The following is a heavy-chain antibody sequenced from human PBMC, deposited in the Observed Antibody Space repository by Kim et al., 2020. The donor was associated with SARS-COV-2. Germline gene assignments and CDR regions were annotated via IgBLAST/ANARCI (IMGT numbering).Heavy chain of an antibody. V-gene: IGHV3-23*01. J-gene: IGHJ4*01. CDR3: TGRSSGYYVGCYF. D-gene: IGHD3-22*01. CDR1: GFTFSNYC. Sequence: GGSLRLSCAASGFTFSNYCMTWVRQAPGKGLEWVASINEDGRTHYSASFESRFSTSCSNTTNILFLLLMDVLSVDATAFYFCTGRSSGYYVGCYFWG. CDR2: INEDGRT.